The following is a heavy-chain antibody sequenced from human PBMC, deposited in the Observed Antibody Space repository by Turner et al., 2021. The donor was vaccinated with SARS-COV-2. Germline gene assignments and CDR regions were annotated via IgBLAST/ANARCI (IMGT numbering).Heavy chain of an antibody. CDR1: GGSISSSNYY. CDR2: IYYSGST. D-gene: IGHD3-10*01. Sequence: QLHLQESGPGLVKPSETLSLTCTVPGGSISSSNYYWGWIRQPPGKGLEWIGSIYYSGSTYYNPSLKSRVTISVDTSKNQFSLKLSSVTAADTAVYYCARLLNPGSYYYYYYGMDVWGQGTTVTVSS. V-gene: IGHV4-39*01. CDR3: ARLLNPGSYYYYYYGMDV. J-gene: IGHJ6*02.